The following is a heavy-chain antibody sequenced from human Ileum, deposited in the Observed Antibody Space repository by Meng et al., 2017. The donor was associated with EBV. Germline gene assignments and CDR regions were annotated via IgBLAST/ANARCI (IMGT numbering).Heavy chain of an antibody. D-gene: IGHD2-15*01. CDR1: GYSFNKFA. CDR3: VRDGRSINLLDY. V-gene: IGHV7-4-1*02. Sequence: QVQLVQFGYELKKPGASVKVSCKASGYSFNKFAINWVRQAPGQGLEWVGWINTKTGDPRYAQGFTGRFVFSLDTSVSTAYLQISSLKPEDTAVYYCVRDGRSINLLDYWGQGTLVTVSS. CDR2: INTKTGDP. J-gene: IGHJ4*02.